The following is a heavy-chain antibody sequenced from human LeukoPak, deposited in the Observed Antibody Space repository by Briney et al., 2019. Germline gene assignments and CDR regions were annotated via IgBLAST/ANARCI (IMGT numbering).Heavy chain of an antibody. CDR3: ARGSIWNY. CDR2: INHSGST. J-gene: IGHJ4*02. D-gene: IGHD3-3*01. Sequence: SETLSLTCTVSGGSISSYYWSWIRQPPGKGLEWIGEINHSGSTNYNPSLKSRVTISVDTSKNQFSLKLSSVTAADTAVYYCARGSIWNYWGQGTLVTVSS. V-gene: IGHV4-34*01. CDR1: GGSISSYY.